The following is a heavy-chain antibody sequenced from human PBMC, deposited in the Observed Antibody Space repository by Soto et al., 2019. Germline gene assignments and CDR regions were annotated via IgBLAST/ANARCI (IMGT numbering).Heavy chain of an antibody. CDR1: GGTFSSYT. D-gene: IGHD3-10*01. CDR3: ARGVYYGSGSYFHSYGMDV. CDR2: IIPILGIA. Sequence: QVQLVQSGAEVKKPGSSVKVSCKASGGTFSSYTISWVRQAPGQGLEWMGRIIPILGIANYAQKFQGRVTITADKSTSTAYMELSSLRSEDTAVYYCARGVYYGSGSYFHSYGMDVWGQGTTVTVSS. V-gene: IGHV1-69*02. J-gene: IGHJ6*02.